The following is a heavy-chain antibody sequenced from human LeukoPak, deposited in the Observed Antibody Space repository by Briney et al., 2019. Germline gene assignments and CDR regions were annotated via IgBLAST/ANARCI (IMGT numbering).Heavy chain of an antibody. V-gene: IGHV4-59*01. CDR3: ARSYYYGSGRNVLLDV. CDR1: GGSISSYY. Sequence: PPETLSLTCTVSGGSISSYYWSWIRQPPGKGLEWIGYIYYSGSTNYNPSLKSRVTISVDTSKNQFSLKLSSVTAADTAVYYCARSYYYGSGRNVLLDVWGQGTTVTVSS. CDR2: IYYSGST. J-gene: IGHJ6*02. D-gene: IGHD3-10*01.